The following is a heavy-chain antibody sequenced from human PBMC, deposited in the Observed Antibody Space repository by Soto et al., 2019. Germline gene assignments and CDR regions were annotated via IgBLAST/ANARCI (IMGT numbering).Heavy chain of an antibody. Sequence: GGSLRLSCAASGFSFSTYSMNWVRQAPGKGLEWVSYISSSSSTIYYADSVKGRFTISRDNGKDSLYLQMNSLRDEDTAVYYCAKDRSSVWFGGMDYWGQGTLVTVSS. D-gene: IGHD3-10*01. V-gene: IGHV3-48*02. J-gene: IGHJ4*02. CDR2: ISSSSSTI. CDR1: GFSFSTYS. CDR3: AKDRSSVWFGGMDY.